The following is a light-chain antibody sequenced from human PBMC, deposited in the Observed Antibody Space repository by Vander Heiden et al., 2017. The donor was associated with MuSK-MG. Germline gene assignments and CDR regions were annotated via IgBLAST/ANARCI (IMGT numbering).Light chain of an antibody. J-gene: IGKJ4*01. CDR1: QSISSY. CDR3: QQSYRTPPT. CDR2: AAS. V-gene: IGKV1-39*01. Sequence: DIQMTQSPSSLSASIGDRVTITCRASQSISSYLNWYQQKPGKAPKLLIYAASSLQSGVPSRFSGSGSGTDCTLTTSSLQPEDFATYYCQQSYRTPPTFGGGTKVEIK.